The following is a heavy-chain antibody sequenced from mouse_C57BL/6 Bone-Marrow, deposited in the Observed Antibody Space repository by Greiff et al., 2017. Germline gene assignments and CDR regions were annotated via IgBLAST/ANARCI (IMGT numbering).Heavy chain of an antibody. CDR1: GYTFTSCG. V-gene: IGHV1-81*01. D-gene: IGHD2-5*01. CDR3: ARGSYYSNYFDY. Sequence: QVQLQQSGAELARPGASVKLSCKASGYTFTSCGISWLKQRTGQGLEWIGEIYPRSGNTYYNEKFKGKATLTADKSSSTAYMEVRSLTSEDSAVYFCARGSYYSNYFDYWGQGTTLTVSS. CDR2: IYPRSGNT. J-gene: IGHJ2*01.